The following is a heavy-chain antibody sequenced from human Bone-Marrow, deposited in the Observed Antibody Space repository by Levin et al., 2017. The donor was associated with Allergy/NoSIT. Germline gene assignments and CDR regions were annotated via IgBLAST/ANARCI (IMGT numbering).Heavy chain of an antibody. Sequence: PGGSLRLSCAASGFTFSNAWMSWVRQAPGKGLEWVGRIKSKTDGGTTDYAAPVKGRFTISRDDSKNTLYLQMNSLKTEDTAVYYCTTTVVPAAMMESDYWGQGTLVTVSS. CDR2: IKSKTDGGTT. CDR1: GFTFSNAW. CDR3: TTTVVPAAMMESDY. V-gene: IGHV3-15*01. J-gene: IGHJ4*02. D-gene: IGHD2-2*01.